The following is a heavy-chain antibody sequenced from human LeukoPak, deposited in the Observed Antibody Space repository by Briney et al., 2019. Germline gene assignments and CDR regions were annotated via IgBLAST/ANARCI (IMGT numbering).Heavy chain of an antibody. Sequence: ASVKVSCKASGGTFSSYAISWVRQAPGQGLEWMGGIIPIFGTANYAQKFQGRVAITVDESTGTAYMELSSLRSEDTAVYYCARGAKYSGYEYFDYWGQGTLVTVSS. J-gene: IGHJ4*02. D-gene: IGHD5-12*01. V-gene: IGHV1-69*13. CDR2: IIPIFGTA. CDR3: ARGAKYSGYEYFDY. CDR1: GGTFSSYA.